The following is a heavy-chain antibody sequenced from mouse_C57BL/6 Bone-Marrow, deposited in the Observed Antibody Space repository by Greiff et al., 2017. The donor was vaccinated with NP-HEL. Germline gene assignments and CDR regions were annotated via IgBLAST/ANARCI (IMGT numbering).Heavy chain of an antibody. Sequence: VKLVESGPGLVQPSQSLSITCTVSGFSLTSYGVHWVRQSPGKGLEWLGVIWSGGSTDYNAAFISRLSISKDNSKSQVFFKMNSLQADDTAIYYCATLYYGSSWAMDYWGQGTSVTVSS. CDR3: ATLYYGSSWAMDY. V-gene: IGHV2-2*01. CDR1: GFSLTSYG. CDR2: IWSGGST. D-gene: IGHD1-1*01. J-gene: IGHJ4*01.